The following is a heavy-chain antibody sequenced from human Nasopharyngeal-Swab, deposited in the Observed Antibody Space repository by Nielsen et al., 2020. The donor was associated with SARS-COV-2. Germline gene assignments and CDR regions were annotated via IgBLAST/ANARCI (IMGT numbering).Heavy chain of an antibody. CDR3: ARGGFCTGGSRYSFYNYHYMDV. V-gene: IGHV3-30*04. Sequence: WIRQPPGKGLEWVAVVSDDGNNKYYADSVKGRFTISRDNFKNTLFLQMNSLRNEDTAIYYCARGGFCTGGSRYSFYNYHYMDVWGKGTAVTVSS. D-gene: IGHD2-15*01. CDR2: VSDDGNNK. J-gene: IGHJ6*03.